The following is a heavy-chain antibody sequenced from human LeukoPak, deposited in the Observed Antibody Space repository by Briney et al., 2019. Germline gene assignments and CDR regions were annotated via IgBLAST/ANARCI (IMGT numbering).Heavy chain of an antibody. V-gene: IGHV4-39*07. J-gene: IGHJ4*02. CDR3: ARDGGGDSYYLDC. D-gene: IGHD3-16*01. CDR2: IYYGGST. Sequence: SETLSLTCTVSGGSISNNNYYWAWIRQPPGKGLEWIGSIYYGGSTYYNPSLKSRVTISVDTSKNQFSLQLSSVTAADTAVYYWARDGGGDSYYLDCWGQGTLVSVSS. CDR1: GGSISNNNYY.